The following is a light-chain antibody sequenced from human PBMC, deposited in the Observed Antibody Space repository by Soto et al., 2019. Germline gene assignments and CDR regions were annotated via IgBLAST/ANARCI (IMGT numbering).Light chain of an antibody. CDR2: GAS. CDR1: QSVPSNY. Sequence: EIVLTQSPGTLSLSPGERATLSCRASQSVPSNYLAWYQQKPGQAPRPLIYGASFRATGIPDRFSGSGSGTDFTLTISRLEPEDFAVYFCQQYGSSPTTFGQGTKVDIK. CDR3: QQYGSSPTT. V-gene: IGKV3-20*01. J-gene: IGKJ1*01.